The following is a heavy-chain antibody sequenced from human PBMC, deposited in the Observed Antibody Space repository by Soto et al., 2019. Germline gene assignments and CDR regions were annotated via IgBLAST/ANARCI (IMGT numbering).Heavy chain of an antibody. Sequence: QVQLVESRGGVVQPGRSLRLSCAASGFTFISYDMHWVRQAPGKGLEWVAVISFDGSNKYYADSVKGRFTISRDNSKEQLFLQLNSLRAEDTAVYYCAKDQRRYSSGWYYFDSWGQGTLITVSS. V-gene: IGHV3-30*18. J-gene: IGHJ4*02. CDR3: AKDQRRYSSGWYYFDS. D-gene: IGHD6-19*01. CDR1: GFTFISYD. CDR2: ISFDGSNK.